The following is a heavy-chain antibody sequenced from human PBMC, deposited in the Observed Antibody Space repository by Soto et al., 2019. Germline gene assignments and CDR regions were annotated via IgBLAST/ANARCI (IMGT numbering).Heavy chain of an antibody. Sequence: QVQLVQSGAEVKKPGASVTVSCKASGYTFSRHGISWVRQAPGQGLEWMAWSGNTNYAQKFLGRLTLTTNPSTRTAYMELRSLRSDDTAVYYCARGADDFSSGYYYEYWGQGTLVTVSS. CDR1: GYTFSRHG. J-gene: IGHJ4*02. D-gene: IGHD3-3*01. CDR3: ARGADDFSSGYYYEY. V-gene: IGHV1-18*04. CDR2: SGNT.